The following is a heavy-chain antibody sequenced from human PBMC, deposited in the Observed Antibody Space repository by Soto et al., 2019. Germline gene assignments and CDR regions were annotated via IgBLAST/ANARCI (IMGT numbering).Heavy chain of an antibody. Sequence: QVQLQESGPGLVKPSETLSLTCTVSGGSISSYYWSWIRQPPGKGLEWIGYIYYSGSTNYNPSLKSRVPISVDTSKNQFSLKLSSVTAADTAVYYCARDVDYYYGMDVWGQGTTVTVSS. CDR2: IYYSGST. J-gene: IGHJ6*02. CDR3: ARDVDYYYGMDV. V-gene: IGHV4-59*01. CDR1: GGSISSYY.